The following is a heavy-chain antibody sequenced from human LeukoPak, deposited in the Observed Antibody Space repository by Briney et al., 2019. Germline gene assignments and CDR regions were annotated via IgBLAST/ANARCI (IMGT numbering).Heavy chain of an antibody. J-gene: IGHJ4*02. D-gene: IGHD3-22*01. CDR2: IYYSGST. CDR1: GGSISSYY. Sequence: PSETLSLTCTVSGGSISSYYWSWIRQPPGKGLEWIGYIYYSGSTNYNPSPKSRVTISVDTSKNQFSLKLSSVTAADTAVYYCARVEFSSSGYLFDYWGQGTLVTVSS. V-gene: IGHV4-59*01. CDR3: ARVEFSSSGYLFDY.